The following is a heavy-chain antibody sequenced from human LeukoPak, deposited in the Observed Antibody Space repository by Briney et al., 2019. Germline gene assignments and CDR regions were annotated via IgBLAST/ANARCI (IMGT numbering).Heavy chain of an antibody. D-gene: IGHD3-3*01. CDR1: GFTVSSNY. CDR2: ISGSGGST. J-gene: IGHJ6*03. CDR3: ARDLLEDVRFLEWSLGHYYYYMDV. Sequence: PGGSLRLSCAASGFTVSSNYMSWVRQAPGKGLEWVSAISGSGGSTYYADSVKGRFTISRDNAKNSLYLQMNSLRAEDTALYYCARDLLEDVRFLEWSLGHYYYYMDVWGKGTTVTVSS. V-gene: IGHV3-23*01.